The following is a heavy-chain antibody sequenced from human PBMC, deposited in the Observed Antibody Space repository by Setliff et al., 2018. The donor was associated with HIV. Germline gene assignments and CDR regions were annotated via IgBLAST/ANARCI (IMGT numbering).Heavy chain of an antibody. D-gene: IGHD3-10*01. Sequence: EASVKVSCKTSGGSFRTSVISWVRQAPGQGLEWVGGILPFLGMGDFAQKFQGRVTITADESTSIAYMELSSLRSDDTAIYYCGAGQHSYSYLGYYYSGVDVWGQGTTVTVSS. V-gene: IGHV1-69*10. CDR3: GAGQHSYSYLGYYYSGVDV. CDR1: GGSFRTSV. CDR2: ILPFLGMG. J-gene: IGHJ6*02.